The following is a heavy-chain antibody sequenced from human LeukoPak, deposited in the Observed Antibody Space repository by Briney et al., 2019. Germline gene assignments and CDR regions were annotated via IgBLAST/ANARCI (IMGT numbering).Heavy chain of an antibody. CDR3: ARDNYDSSGYFFDY. Sequence: GGSLRLSCAASGFTFIYYYMSWIRQAPGKGREWVSYISSSGSTIYYEDSVQGRFTISRDNAKNSLYLQMNSLRAEDTAVYYCARDNYDSSGYFFDYWGQGTLVTVSS. CDR2: ISSSGSTI. D-gene: IGHD3-22*01. CDR1: GFTFIYYY. J-gene: IGHJ4*02. V-gene: IGHV3-11*01.